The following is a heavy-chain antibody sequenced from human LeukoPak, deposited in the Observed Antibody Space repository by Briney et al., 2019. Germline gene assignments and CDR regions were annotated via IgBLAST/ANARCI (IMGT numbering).Heavy chain of an antibody. CDR1: GFTFSSYA. J-gene: IGHJ4*02. CDR3: AKDGSGSYYNY. CDR2: ISGSGGST. V-gene: IGHV3-23*01. Sequence: GGSLRLSCAASGFTFSSYAMSWVRLAPGKGLEWVSAISGSGGSTYYADSVKGRFTISRDNSKNTLYLQMNSLRAEDTAVYYCAKDGSGSYYNYWGQGTLVTVSS. D-gene: IGHD3-10*01.